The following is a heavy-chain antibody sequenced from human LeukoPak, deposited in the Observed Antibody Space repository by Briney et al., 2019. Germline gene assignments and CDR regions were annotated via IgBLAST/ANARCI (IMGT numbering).Heavy chain of an antibody. D-gene: IGHD2-21*01. Sequence: SETLSLTCTVSGGSISSGSYYWSWIRQPAGKGLEWIGRIYTSGSTNYNPSLKSRVTISVDTSKNQFSLKLSSVTAADTAVYYCARDPPRSPRVVYFDYWGQGTLVTVSS. CDR1: GGSISSGSYY. J-gene: IGHJ4*02. V-gene: IGHV4-61*02. CDR2: IYTSGST. CDR3: ARDPPRSPRVVYFDY.